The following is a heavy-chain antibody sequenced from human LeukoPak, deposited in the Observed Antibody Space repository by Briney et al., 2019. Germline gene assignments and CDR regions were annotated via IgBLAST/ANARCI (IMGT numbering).Heavy chain of an antibody. CDR2: FNDSGNT. CDR3: ARSKRWLQRRNYYYMDV. D-gene: IGHD5-24*01. V-gene: IGHV4-34*01. Sequence: SDPLTLLCAVYGGLFSGYYWSWLRQPPGKALEGIGEFNDSGNTNFNPSLKSRVTISVDSTKNQFSLKLSSVTAADTAVYYCARSKRWLQRRNYYYMDVWGKGTTVTISS. J-gene: IGHJ6*03. CDR1: GGLFSGYY.